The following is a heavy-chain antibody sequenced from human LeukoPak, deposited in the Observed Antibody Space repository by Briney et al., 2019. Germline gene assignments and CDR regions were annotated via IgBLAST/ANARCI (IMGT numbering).Heavy chain of an antibody. CDR3: ARNPSITGTTENYYYYYIDV. J-gene: IGHJ6*03. CDR1: GYTFTGYY. Sequence: ASVKLSCKASGYTFTGYYMHWVRQAPGPGLEWMGWINPNSGGTTYAQKFQGRVTMTRDTSISTAYMKLSRLRSDDTAVHYCARNPSITGTTENYYYYYIDVWGKGTTVTVSS. V-gene: IGHV1-2*02. CDR2: INPNSGGT. D-gene: IGHD1-7*01.